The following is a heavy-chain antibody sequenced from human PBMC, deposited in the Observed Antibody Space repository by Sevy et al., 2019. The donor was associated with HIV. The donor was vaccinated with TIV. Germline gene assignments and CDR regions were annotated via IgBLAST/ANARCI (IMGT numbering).Heavy chain of an antibody. CDR2: ISYSGST. D-gene: IGHD1-20*01. CDR3: ARSRVITGTFDY. CDR1: GDSISGYY. V-gene: IGHV4-59*01. J-gene: IGHJ4*02. Sequence: SETQSLTCTVSGDSISGYYWSWIRQPPGKGLEWIGYISYSGSTNYNPSLKSRVTISVDTSKNEFSLKLSSVTAADTAVYYCARSRVITGTFDYWGQGTLVTVSS.